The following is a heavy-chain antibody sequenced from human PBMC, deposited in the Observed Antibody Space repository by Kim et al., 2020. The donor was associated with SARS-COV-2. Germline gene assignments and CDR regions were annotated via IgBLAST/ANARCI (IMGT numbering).Heavy chain of an antibody. J-gene: IGHJ4*02. V-gene: IGHV4-39*07. CDR1: GGSIISSTHY. CDR3: VIVVEEFDN. CDR2: VSDDGKT. Sequence: SETLSRTCTVSGGSIISSTHYWGWVRQAPGKGLVWIGSVSDDGKTWYDPSLKSRVTLSIDKSNNQFFLRITSVTAADTAVYFCVIVVEEFDNWGQGTLVTVSS.